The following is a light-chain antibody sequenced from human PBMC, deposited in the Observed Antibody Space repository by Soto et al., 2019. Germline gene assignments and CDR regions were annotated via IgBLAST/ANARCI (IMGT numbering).Light chain of an antibody. V-gene: IGKV3D-15*01. CDR3: QQYNNWHPLT. CDR2: GAS. CDR1: QTVYSN. Sequence: EVVMTQSPATLSVSPGERATLSCRASQTVYSNLAWYQQKPGQAPRLFIYGASTRATGIPDRFSGSGSGTEFTLTISSLQSKDFAVYYCQQYNNWHPLTFGGGTKVDIK. J-gene: IGKJ4*01.